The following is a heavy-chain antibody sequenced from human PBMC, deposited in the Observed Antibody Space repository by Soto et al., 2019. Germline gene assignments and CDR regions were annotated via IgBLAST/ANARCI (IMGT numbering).Heavy chain of an antibody. CDR2: SSSSSSII. CDR1: GFTFSSYS. D-gene: IGHD6-13*01. CDR3: ATTPYSSSWYRGWFDP. V-gene: IGHV3-48*01. J-gene: IGHJ5*02. Sequence: GGSLRLSCAASGFTFSSYSMNWVRQAPGKGLEWVSYSSSSSSIIYYADSVKGRFTISRDNAKNSLYLQMNSLRAEDTAVYYCATTPYSSSWYRGWFDPWGQGTLVTVSS.